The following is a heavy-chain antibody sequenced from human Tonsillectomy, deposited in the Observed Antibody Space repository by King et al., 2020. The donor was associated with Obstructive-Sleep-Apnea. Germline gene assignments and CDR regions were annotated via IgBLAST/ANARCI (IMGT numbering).Heavy chain of an antibody. J-gene: IGHJ4*02. CDR1: GFTFSSYA. V-gene: IGHV3-23*04. Sequence: VQLVESGGGLVQPGGSLRLSCAASGFTFSSYAMSWVRQAPGKGLEWVSAISGSGGRTYYADSVKGRFTISRDNSKNTLYLQMNSLRAEDTAVYYCAKDSGRDGYNLYYFDYWGQGTLVTVSS. D-gene: IGHD5-24*01. CDR2: ISGSGGRT. CDR3: AKDSGRDGYNLYYFDY.